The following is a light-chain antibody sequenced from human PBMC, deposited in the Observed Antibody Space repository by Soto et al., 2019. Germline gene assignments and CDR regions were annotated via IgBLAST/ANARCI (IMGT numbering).Light chain of an antibody. Sequence: DIQMTQSPSTLSAPVGARVTIPYRAHQSISSWLAWYHQKPGKAPKLLMFEASRLESGVASRFRGSGSVTEFTLTFTSLQPADFATYYCQQYSSYSLYTFGQGNKLEIK. CDR2: EAS. V-gene: IGKV1-5*03. CDR1: QSISSW. CDR3: QQYSSYSLYT. J-gene: IGKJ2*01.